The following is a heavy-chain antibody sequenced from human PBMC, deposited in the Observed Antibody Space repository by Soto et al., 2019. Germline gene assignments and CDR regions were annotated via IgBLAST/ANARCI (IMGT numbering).Heavy chain of an antibody. D-gene: IGHD3-10*01. CDR2: INPNSGGT. CDR1: GYTFTGYY. Sequence: ASVKVSCTASGYTFTGYYMHWVRQAPGQGLEWMGWINPNSGGTNYAQKFQGWVTMTRDTSISTAYMELSRLRSDDTAVYYCARKGFGENGNYYGMDVWGQGTTVTVSS. CDR3: ARKGFGENGNYYGMDV. V-gene: IGHV1-2*04. J-gene: IGHJ6*02.